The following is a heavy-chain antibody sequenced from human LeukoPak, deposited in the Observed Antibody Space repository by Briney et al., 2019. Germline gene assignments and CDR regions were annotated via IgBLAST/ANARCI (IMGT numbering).Heavy chain of an antibody. J-gene: IGHJ5*02. D-gene: IGHD2/OR15-2a*01. V-gene: IGHV3-23*01. CDR1: GFTFSNSA. CDR3: AKDRVSPGFNWFDP. CDR2: LSGSGITT. Sequence: GGSLRLSCAASGFTFSNSAMSWVRQAPGKGLEWVSTLSGSGITTYYADSVKGRFTISRDNSKSTVYLQMNSLRTEDTAVYYCAKDRVSPGFNWFDPWGQGTLVTVSS.